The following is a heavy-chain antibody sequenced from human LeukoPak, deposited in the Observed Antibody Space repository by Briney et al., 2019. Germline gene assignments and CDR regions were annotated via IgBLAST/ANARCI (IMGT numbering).Heavy chain of an antibody. CDR2: IGAYNGNT. CDR3: ARVTTPGYSYGYDDY. D-gene: IGHD5-18*01. Sequence: ASVKVSCKASGYTFTSYDINWVRQATGQGLEWMGWIGAYNGNTNYAQKLQGRVTMTTDTSTSTAYMELRSLRSDDTAVYYCARVTTPGYSYGYDDYWGQGTLVTVSS. V-gene: IGHV1-18*01. CDR1: GYTFTSYD. J-gene: IGHJ4*02.